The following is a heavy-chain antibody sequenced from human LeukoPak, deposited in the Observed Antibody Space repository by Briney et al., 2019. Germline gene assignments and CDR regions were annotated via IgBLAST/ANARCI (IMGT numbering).Heavy chain of an antibody. V-gene: IGHV1-46*01. Sequence: ASVKVSCKSSGYAFTSYYMHLVRQAPGQGLEWMGLINPSGGSTSYAQKFQGRVTMTRDRSTSTVYMELSSLRSEDTAVYYCARRVEVYYDSSGYLANWGQGTLVTVSA. J-gene: IGHJ4*02. CDR2: INPSGGST. CDR3: ARRVEVYYDSSGYLAN. D-gene: IGHD3-22*01. CDR1: GYAFTSYY.